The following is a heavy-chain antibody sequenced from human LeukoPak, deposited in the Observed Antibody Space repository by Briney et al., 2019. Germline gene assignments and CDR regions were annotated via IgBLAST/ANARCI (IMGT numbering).Heavy chain of an antibody. CDR2: IKQDGSEE. CDR1: GFTFSGSW. J-gene: IGHJ4*02. V-gene: IGHV3-7*04. Sequence: PGGSLRLSCAASGFTFSGSWMNWVRQPPGKGLEWVANIKQDGSEEHYVDSVKGRFTISRDNAKNSLSRQMNSLRAEDTAVYYCVRGGGLFDYWGQGTLVTVSS. CDR3: VRGGGLFDY. D-gene: IGHD3-16*01.